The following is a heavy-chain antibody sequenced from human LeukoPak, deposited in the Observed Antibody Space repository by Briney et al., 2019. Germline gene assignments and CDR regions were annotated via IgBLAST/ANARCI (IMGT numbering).Heavy chain of an antibody. V-gene: IGHV1-2*02. D-gene: IGHD2-2*01. CDR2: INPNSGGT. Sequence: ASVKVSCKASGYTFTGYYIHWVRQAPGQGLEWMGWINPNSGGTNYAQKFQGRVTMTRDTSISTAYMELSRLRSDDTAVYYCARDRVRLVVVPAAMPEDYYYMDVWGKGTTVTVSS. CDR3: ARDRVRLVVVPAAMPEDYYYMDV. J-gene: IGHJ6*03. CDR1: GYTFTGYY.